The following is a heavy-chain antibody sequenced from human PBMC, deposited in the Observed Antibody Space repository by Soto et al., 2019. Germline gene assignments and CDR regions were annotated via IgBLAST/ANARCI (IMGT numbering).Heavy chain of an antibody. J-gene: IGHJ6*03. CDR3: ARERYTLPYYYYRDV. D-gene: IGHD1-20*01. Sequence: SQTLSLTCAISGDSVSSNSAAWNWIRQSPSRGLEWLGRAYYRSKWYNDYAVSVKSRITINPDTSKNKFSLRLSSVTAADTAVYYCARERYTLPYYYYRDVWGEGTTVTVS. CDR2: AYYRSKWYN. V-gene: IGHV6-1*01. CDR1: GDSVSSNSAA.